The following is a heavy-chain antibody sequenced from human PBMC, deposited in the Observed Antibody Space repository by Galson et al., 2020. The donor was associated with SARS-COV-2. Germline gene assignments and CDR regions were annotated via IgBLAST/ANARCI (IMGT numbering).Heavy chain of an antibody. V-gene: IGHV2-70*11. CDR3: ARTWITRTTSRTFDY. CDR1: GFLLSTSGMC. D-gene: IGHD1-1*01. Sequence: SGPTLVKPTQTLTLTCTFSGFLLSTSGMCVSWIRQPPGKALEWLARIDWDGDKHYNTSLKTRFTISKDTSKNQVVLIMTNMDPVDTATYYCARTWITRTTSRTFDYWGQGTLVTVSS. J-gene: IGHJ4*02. CDR2: IDWDGDK.